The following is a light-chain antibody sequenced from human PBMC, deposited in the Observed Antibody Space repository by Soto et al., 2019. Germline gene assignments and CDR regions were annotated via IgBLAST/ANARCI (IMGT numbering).Light chain of an antibody. V-gene: IGLV2-14*01. Sequence: QSALTQAASVSGSPGQSITISCTGTSSDVGAYDYVTWYQQHPGKAPKVMIYKVSNRPSGASNRFSGSKSGNTASLTISGVEAEDEADYYCSSYTTGSLVVFGGGTKLTVL. CDR1: SSDVGAYDY. CDR2: KVS. J-gene: IGLJ2*01. CDR3: SSYTTGSLVV.